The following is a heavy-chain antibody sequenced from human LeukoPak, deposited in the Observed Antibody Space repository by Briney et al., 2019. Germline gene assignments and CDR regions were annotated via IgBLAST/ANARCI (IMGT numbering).Heavy chain of an antibody. V-gene: IGHV3-7*03. J-gene: IGHJ4*02. D-gene: IGHD2-15*01. CDR1: GFTFSSSL. CDR3: AKDCSGGSCYFDY. CDR2: VNQDGGEK. Sequence: PGGSLRLSCAASGFTFSSSLMTWVRQAPGKGLEWVASVNQDGGEKNYVDSVKGRFTISRDNSKNTLYLQMNSLRAEDTAVYYCAKDCSGGSCYFDYWGQGTLVTVSS.